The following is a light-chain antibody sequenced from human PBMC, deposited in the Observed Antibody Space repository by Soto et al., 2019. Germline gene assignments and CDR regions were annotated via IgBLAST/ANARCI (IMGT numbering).Light chain of an antibody. CDR1: QSISSW. J-gene: IGKJ2*01. V-gene: IGKV1-5*01. CDR2: DAS. Sequence: DIQMTQSPSTLSASVGDRVTITCRASQSISSWLAWYQQKPGKAPKLLIYDASSLESGVPSRFSGSGSGSEFTLTISSLQPDDFATYYCQQYNSYSYPFRQGTKLEIK. CDR3: QQYNSYSYP.